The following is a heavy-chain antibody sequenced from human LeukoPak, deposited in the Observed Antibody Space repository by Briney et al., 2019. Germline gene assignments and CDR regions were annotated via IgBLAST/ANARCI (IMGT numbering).Heavy chain of an antibody. D-gene: IGHD3-10*01. CDR3: AKDYGSGSYYNVGYMDV. CDR2: IRYDGSNK. Sequence: GGSLRLSCAASGFTFSSYGMHWVRQAPGKGLEWVAFIRYDGSNKYYADSVKGRFTISRDNSKNTLYLQMNSLRAEDTAVYYCAKDYGSGSYYNVGYMDVWGKGTTVTVSS. V-gene: IGHV3-30*02. J-gene: IGHJ6*03. CDR1: GFTFSSYG.